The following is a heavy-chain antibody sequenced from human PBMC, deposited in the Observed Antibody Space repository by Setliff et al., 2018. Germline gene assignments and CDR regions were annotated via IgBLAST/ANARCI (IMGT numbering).Heavy chain of an antibody. V-gene: IGHV1-18*01. CDR1: GYTFSTYG. CDR3: ARDIGYSYGPIYYGMDV. J-gene: IGHJ6*02. D-gene: IGHD5-18*01. CDR2: ISAYNGNT. Sequence: ASVKVSCKDSGYTFSTYGISWVRQAPGQGLEWMGWISAYNGNTNYAQRFQGWVTMTRDTSISTAYMELSRLRSDDTAVYYCARDIGYSYGPIYYGMDVWGQGTTVTVSS.